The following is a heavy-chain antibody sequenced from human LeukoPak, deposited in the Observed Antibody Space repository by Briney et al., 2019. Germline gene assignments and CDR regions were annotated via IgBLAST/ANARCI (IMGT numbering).Heavy chain of an antibody. J-gene: IGHJ4*02. CDR3: AKDQYYYDNSGHPTEY. CDR1: GFTFSSYA. CDR2: ISGSGGGT. D-gene: IGHD3-22*01. V-gene: IGHV3-23*01. Sequence: GGPLRLSCAASGFTFSSYAMSWVRQAPGKGLEWVSAISGSGGGTFYADSVKGRFTISGDNSKNTLYLQMNSLRAEDTAVYYCAKDQYYYDNSGHPTEYWGQGTLVTVSS.